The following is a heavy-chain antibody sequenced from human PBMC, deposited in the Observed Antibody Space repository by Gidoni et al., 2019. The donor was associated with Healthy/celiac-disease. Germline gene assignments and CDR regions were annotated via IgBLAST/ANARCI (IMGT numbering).Heavy chain of an antibody. D-gene: IGHD1-26*01. J-gene: IGHJ4*02. CDR3: AREGGVMGATRGLDY. Sequence: QLQLQESGPGLVKPSETLSLTCTVSGGPISSSSYYWGWLRQPPGKGLEWIGRIYYSGSTYYNPSLKSRVTISVDTSKNQFSLKLSSVTAADTAVYYCAREGGVMGATRGLDYWGQGTLVTVSS. CDR1: GGPISSSSYY. V-gene: IGHV4-39*07. CDR2: IYYSGST.